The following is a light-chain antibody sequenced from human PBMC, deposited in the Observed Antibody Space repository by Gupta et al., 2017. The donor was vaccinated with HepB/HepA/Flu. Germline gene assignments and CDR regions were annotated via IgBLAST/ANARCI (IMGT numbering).Light chain of an antibody. V-gene: IGLV1-47*01. CDR1: NSNIESNY. Sequence: QSVLTQPPSASGTPGQRVIISCSGSNSNIESNYVYWNQQLPGTAPKRLIYSTDQRPSGVPDRLSGSKSGTSASLAIRGLRSEDEADYYCATWDDSLSGYVFGTGTKVTVL. CDR3: ATWDDSLSGYV. CDR2: STD. J-gene: IGLJ1*01.